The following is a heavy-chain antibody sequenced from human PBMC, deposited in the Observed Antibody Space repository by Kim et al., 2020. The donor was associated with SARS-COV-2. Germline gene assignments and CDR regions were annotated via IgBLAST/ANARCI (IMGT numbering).Heavy chain of an antibody. CDR2: INWDGSNI. CDR3: AKDKGPLRSPYYYYGMDV. CDR1: GFTFEDYA. V-gene: IGHV3-43D*03. J-gene: IGHJ6*02. Sequence: GGSLRLSCASSGFTFEDYAMHWVRQSPGKGLEWISVINWDGSNIQYADSVRGRFTISRDNSRNSLYLQMSSLRSEDTALYYCAKDKGPLRSPYYYYGMDVRGQGTTVTVSS.